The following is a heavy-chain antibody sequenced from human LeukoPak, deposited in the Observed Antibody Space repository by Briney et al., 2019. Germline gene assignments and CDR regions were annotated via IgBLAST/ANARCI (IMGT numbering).Heavy chain of an antibody. CDR1: GGSFGSDNSY. V-gene: IGHV4-61*02. CDR2: IYADGSS. D-gene: IGHD3-10*01. Sequence: SETLSLTCTVSGGSFGSDNSYWNWIRQPAGKGLEWIGRIYADGSSTYNPSLKSQVTILLDTSKPKFYLTLSSMTAADTALYYCARGYYYRTWGQGTLVTVSS. J-gene: IGHJ4*02. CDR3: ARGYYYRT.